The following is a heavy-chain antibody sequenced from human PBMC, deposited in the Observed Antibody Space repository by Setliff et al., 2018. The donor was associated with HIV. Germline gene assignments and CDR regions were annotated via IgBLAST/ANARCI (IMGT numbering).Heavy chain of an antibody. CDR1: GYNFGLYG. D-gene: IGHD5-12*01. J-gene: IGHJ4*02. CDR2: VNEDDGDR. CDR3: VRDEKRAAGGSLYYFDL. V-gene: IGHV1-18*01. Sequence: ASVKVSCKAPGYNFGLYGISWVRQAPGQRLEWMGWVNEDDGDRNFAPNVQGRLVLTTDTSTNTAYMELTSLTPEDTALYYCVRDEKRAAGGSLYYFDLWGQGTLVTVSS.